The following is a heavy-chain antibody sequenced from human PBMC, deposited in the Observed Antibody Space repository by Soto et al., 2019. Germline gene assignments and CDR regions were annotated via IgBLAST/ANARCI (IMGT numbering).Heavy chain of an antibody. V-gene: IGHV3-30*18. J-gene: IGHJ4*02. CDR3: AKNTGYSYGFPFDY. Sequence: QVQLVESGGGVVQPGRSLRLSCAASGFTFSSYGMHWVRQAPGKGLEWVAIISHDGSNKYYADSVEGRFTISRDNSKNTLYLQMNSRRAEDTAVYYCAKNTGYSYGFPFDYGGQGTLVTVSS. CDR1: GFTFSSYG. D-gene: IGHD5-18*01. CDR2: ISHDGSNK.